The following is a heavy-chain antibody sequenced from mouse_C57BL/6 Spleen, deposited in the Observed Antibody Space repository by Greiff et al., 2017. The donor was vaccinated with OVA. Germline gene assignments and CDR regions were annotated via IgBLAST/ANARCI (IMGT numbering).Heavy chain of an antibody. J-gene: IGHJ3*01. CDR1: GYTFTSYW. Sequence: VQLQQPGPELVKPGASVKLSCKASGYTFTSYWMHWVKQRPGQGLEWIGNINPSNGGTNYNEKFKSKATLTVDKSSSTAYMQLSSLTSEDSAVYYCARSSYDYDVGAWFAYWGQGTLVTVSA. CDR3: ARSSYDYDVGAWFAY. CDR2: INPSNGGT. D-gene: IGHD2-4*01. V-gene: IGHV1-53*01.